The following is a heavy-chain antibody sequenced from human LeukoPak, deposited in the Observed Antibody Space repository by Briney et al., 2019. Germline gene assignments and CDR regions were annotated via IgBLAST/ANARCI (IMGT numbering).Heavy chain of an antibody. Sequence: PGRSLRLSCAASGFTFSSYGMHWVRQAPGKGLEWVAVISYDESNKYYADSVKGRFTISRDNSKNTLYLQMNSLRAEDTAVYYWAKDEAVVTHRACDYWGQGTLVTVSS. CDR2: ISYDESNK. J-gene: IGHJ4*02. V-gene: IGHV3-30*18. CDR3: AKDEAVVTHRACDY. CDR1: GFTFSSYG. D-gene: IGHD4-23*01.